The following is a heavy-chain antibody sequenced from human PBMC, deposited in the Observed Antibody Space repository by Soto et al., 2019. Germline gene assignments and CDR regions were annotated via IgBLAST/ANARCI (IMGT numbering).Heavy chain of an antibody. CDR2: IYHSGST. CDR1: GGSISSGGYS. J-gene: IGHJ4*02. V-gene: IGHV4-30-2*01. D-gene: IGHD2-15*01. CDR3: AGGQVVAAQH. Sequence: QLQLQESGSGLVKPSQTLSLTCAVSGGSISSGGYSWSWIRQPPGKGLEWIGYIYHSGSTYYNPSLRSRVTISVDWSENQFSLKLSSVSAADTAVYYCAGGQVVAAQHWGQGTLVTVSS.